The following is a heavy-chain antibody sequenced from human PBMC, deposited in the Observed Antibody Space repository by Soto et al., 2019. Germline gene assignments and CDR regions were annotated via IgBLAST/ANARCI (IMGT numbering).Heavy chain of an antibody. D-gene: IGHD6-19*01. Sequence: PVGSVRLSCAASGFTFSSYGMHWVRQAPGKGLEWVAVISYDGSNKYYADSVKGRFTISRDNSKNTLYLQMNSLRAEDTAVYYCAKDQDSSGWPAHWGQGTLVTVSS. CDR3: AKDQDSSGWPAH. V-gene: IGHV3-30*18. J-gene: IGHJ1*01. CDR1: GFTFSSYG. CDR2: ISYDGSNK.